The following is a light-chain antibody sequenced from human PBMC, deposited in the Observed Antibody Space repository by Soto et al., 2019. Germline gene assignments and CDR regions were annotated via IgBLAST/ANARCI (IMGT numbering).Light chain of an antibody. J-gene: IGKJ1*01. CDR2: RAS. CDR1: QNIYSN. Sequence: IVMTQSPATLSVSPGERATLSCRASQNIYSNIAWYQQRPGQAPSLLIYRASTRATGVPARFSGSGSGTEFTLTISSLQSEDFTVYSCLQSHNLWAFGQGTKVEIK. V-gene: IGKV3-15*01. CDR3: LQSHNLWA.